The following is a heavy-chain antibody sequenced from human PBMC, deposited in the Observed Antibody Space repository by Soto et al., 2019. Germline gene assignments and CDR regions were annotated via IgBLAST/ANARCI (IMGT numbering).Heavy chain of an antibody. CDR3: ARSRYYDFWTDGMDV. Sequence: TLSLTCTVSGGSISSGDYYWSWIRQPPGKGLEWIGYIYYSGSTYYNPSLKSRVTISVDTSKNQFSLKLSSVTAADTAVYYCARSRYYDFWTDGMDVWGQGTTVTVYS. CDR1: GGSISSGDYY. V-gene: IGHV4-30-4*01. CDR2: IYYSGST. D-gene: IGHD3-3*01. J-gene: IGHJ6*02.